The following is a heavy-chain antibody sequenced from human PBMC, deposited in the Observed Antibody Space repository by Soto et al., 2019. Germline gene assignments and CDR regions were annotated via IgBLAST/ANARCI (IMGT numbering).Heavy chain of an antibody. CDR3: ARAYLDNGYFDL. Sequence: QVQLVQSGAEVKKPGSSVKVSCKASGGTFRSYVINWVRQAPGQGLEWMGGIIPIFGTTYYVQKFQDRVTIPADESTSTAYMELSSLSSEDTAIYYCARAYLDNGYFDLWGRGTLVTVSA. J-gene: IGHJ2*01. V-gene: IGHV1-69*01. CDR2: IIPIFGTT. D-gene: IGHD1-1*01. CDR1: GGTFRSYV.